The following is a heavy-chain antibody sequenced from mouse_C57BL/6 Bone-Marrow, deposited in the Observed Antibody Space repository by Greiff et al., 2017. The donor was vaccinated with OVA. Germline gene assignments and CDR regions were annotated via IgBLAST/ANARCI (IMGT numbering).Heavy chain of an antibody. J-gene: IGHJ3*01. Sequence: EVQLQESGGGLVKPGGSLKLSCAASGFTFSDYGMHWVRQAPEKGLEWVAYISSGSSTIYSADTVKGRFTISRDNAKNTLFLQMTSLRSEDTAMYYCASGTAWFAYWGQGTLVTVSA. CDR3: ASGTAWFAY. CDR1: GFTFSDYG. V-gene: IGHV5-17*01. CDR2: ISSGSSTI. D-gene: IGHD4-1*01.